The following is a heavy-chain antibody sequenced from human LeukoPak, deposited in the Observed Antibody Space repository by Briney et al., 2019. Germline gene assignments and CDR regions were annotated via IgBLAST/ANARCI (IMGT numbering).Heavy chain of an antibody. Sequence: SETLSLTCAVYGGSFSGYYWCWVRQPPGKALEWIGNIFYSGSTYYSPSLKSRVTISLDTSRNQFSLKLNSVTAADTAVYYCAKSNGYGLIDIWGQGTMVTVSS. CDR1: GGSFSGYY. J-gene: IGHJ3*02. V-gene: IGHV4-34*12. CDR2: IFYSGST. D-gene: IGHD3-22*01. CDR3: AKSNGYGLIDI.